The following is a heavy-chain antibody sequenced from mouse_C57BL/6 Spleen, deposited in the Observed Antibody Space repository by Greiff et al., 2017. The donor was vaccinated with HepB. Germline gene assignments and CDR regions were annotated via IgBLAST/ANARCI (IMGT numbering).Heavy chain of an antibody. J-gene: IGHJ2*01. D-gene: IGHD2-3*01. V-gene: IGHV5-6*02. CDR3: ARRGLLDYFDY. Sequence: EVKVVESGGDLVKPGGSLKLSCAASGFTFSSYGMSWVRQTPDKRLEWVATISSGGSYTYYPDSVKGRFTISRDNAKNTLYLQMSSLKSEDTAMYYCARRGLLDYFDYWGQGTTLTVSS. CDR2: ISSGGSYT. CDR1: GFTFSSYG.